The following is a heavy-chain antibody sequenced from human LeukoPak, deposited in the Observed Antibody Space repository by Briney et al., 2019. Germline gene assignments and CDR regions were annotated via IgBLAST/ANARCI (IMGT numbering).Heavy chain of an antibody. Sequence: PGGSLRLSCAASGFTLSSYNMNWVRQAPGKGLEWVSAISGSGGSTYYADSVKGRFTISRDNSKNTLYLQMNSLRVEDTAVYYCAPEGMITPFWGQGTLVTVSS. CDR3: APEGMITPF. CDR2: ISGSGGST. J-gene: IGHJ4*02. V-gene: IGHV3-23*01. CDR1: GFTLSSYN. D-gene: IGHD3-16*01.